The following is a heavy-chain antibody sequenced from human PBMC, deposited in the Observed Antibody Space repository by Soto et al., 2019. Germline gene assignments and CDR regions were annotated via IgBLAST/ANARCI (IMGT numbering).Heavy chain of an antibody. Sequence: QVQLVQSGAEVKKPGASVKVSCKTSGYTFTSYDINWVRQATGQGLEWMGWMNPKSCNTGYAQSFQGRITMTWHTSISSAYMELSSLRSADTAVYYCARGAGFLEPPWGQGTLVTVSS. V-gene: IGHV1-8*01. D-gene: IGHD3-3*01. CDR1: GYTFTSYD. J-gene: IGHJ5*02. CDR3: ARGAGFLEPP. CDR2: MNPKSCNT.